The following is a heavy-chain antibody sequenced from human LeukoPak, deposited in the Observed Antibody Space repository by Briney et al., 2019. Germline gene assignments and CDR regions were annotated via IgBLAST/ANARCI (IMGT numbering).Heavy chain of an antibody. V-gene: IGHV3-21*01. CDR3: ARGGDDFWTQKISYYMDV. CDR1: GFTFSSYS. D-gene: IGHD3-3*01. J-gene: IGHJ6*03. Sequence: PGGSLRLSCAASGFTFSSYSMNWVRQAPGKGLEWVSSISSSSSYIYYADSVKGRFTISRDNAKNSLYLQMNSLRAEDTAVYYCARGGDDFWTQKISYYMDVWGKGTTVTVSS. CDR2: ISSSSSYI.